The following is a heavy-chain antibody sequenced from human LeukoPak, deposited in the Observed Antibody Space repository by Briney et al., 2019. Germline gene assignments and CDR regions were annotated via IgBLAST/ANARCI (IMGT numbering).Heavy chain of an antibody. V-gene: IGHV3-23*01. CDR3: AKDQDPHSYGSGSPTGFDP. CDR1: GFSFTTHA. J-gene: IGHJ5*02. Sequence: PGGSLRLSCVASGFSFTTHAMGWVRQAPGKGLEWVSHISGSGGSTKYSGSVKGRFTISRDNSKNTLYLQINSLGADDTAVYYCAKDQDPHSYGSGSPTGFDPWGQGTLVTVSS. D-gene: IGHD3-10*01. CDR2: ISGSGGST.